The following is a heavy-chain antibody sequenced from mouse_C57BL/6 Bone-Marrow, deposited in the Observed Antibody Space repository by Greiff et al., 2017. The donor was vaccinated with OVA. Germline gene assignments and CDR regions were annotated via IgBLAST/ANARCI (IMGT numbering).Heavy chain of an antibody. CDR1: GFTFSDYG. CDR3: AKGPMVDY. D-gene: IGHD6-5*01. CDR2: ISSGSSTI. Sequence: EVQLQQSGGGLVKPGGSLKLSCAASGFTFSDYGMHWVRQAPEKGLEWVAYISSGSSTIYYADTVKGRFTISRDNAKNTLFLQMTSLRSEDTAMYYCAKGPMVDYWGQGTTLTVSS. V-gene: IGHV5-17*01. J-gene: IGHJ2*01.